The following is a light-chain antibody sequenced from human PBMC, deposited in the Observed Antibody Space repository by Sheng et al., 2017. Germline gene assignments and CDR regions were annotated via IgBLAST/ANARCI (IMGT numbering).Light chain of an antibody. Sequence: EIVMTQSPATLSVSPGERATLSCRASQSVSSNLAWYQQKPGQAPRLLIYSASTRATGIPARFSGSGSGTEFTLTISSLESEDFAVYYCQQRSSWPLTFGGGTKVEIK. CDR1: QSVSSN. CDR2: SAS. V-gene: IGKV3-15*01. CDR3: QQRSSWPLT. J-gene: IGKJ4*01.